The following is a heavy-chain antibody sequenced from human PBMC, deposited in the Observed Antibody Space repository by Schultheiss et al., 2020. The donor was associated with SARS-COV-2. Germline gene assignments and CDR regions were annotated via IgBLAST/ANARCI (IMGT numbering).Heavy chain of an antibody. CDR2: ISGSGGST. CDR1: GFTFSSYA. J-gene: IGHJ6*02. V-gene: IGHV3-23*01. Sequence: GESLKISCAASGFTFSSYAMSWVRQAPGKGLEWVSAISGSGGSTYYAVPVKGRFTISRDNSKNTLYLQMNSVRAEDTAVYYCAKGDRSSSWIPAEYYGMDGLGQGSTVTVA. D-gene: IGHD6-13*01. CDR3: AKGDRSSSWIPAEYYGMDG.